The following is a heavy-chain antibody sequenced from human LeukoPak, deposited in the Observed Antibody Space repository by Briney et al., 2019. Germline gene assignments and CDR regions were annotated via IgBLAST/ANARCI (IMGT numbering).Heavy chain of an antibody. CDR1: GGTFSSYA. CDR3: ARDNSVRDEAWWFNP. D-gene: IGHD5-24*01. V-gene: IGHV1-69*13. J-gene: IGHJ5*02. Sequence: SVKVSCKASGGTFSSYAISWVRQAPGQGLEWMGGIIPIFGTANYAQKFQGRVTITADESTSTAYMELSSLRSEDTAVYYCARDNSVRDEAWWFNPWGQGTLVTVSS. CDR2: IIPIFGTA.